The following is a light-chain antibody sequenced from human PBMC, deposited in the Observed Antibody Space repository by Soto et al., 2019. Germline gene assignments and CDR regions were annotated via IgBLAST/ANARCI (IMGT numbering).Light chain of an antibody. Sequence: QLVLTQPASVSGSPGQSITISCTGTSSDVGYYNYVSWYQQHPGKVPKIIIYDVSNRPSGVSNRFSGSKSGNTASLTISGLQAEDEADYYCSSYTTVNTRVFGGGTKLTVL. J-gene: IGLJ3*02. CDR3: SSYTTVNTRV. CDR1: SSDVGYYNY. CDR2: DVS. V-gene: IGLV2-14*01.